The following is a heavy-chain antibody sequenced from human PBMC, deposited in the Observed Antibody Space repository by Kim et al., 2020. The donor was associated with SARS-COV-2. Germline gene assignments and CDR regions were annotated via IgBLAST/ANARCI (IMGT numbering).Heavy chain of an antibody. D-gene: IGHD5-18*01. CDR1: GYTFTSYA. J-gene: IGHJ4*02. CDR3: AREVGGYSYGYFDY. V-gene: IGHV1-3*01. CDR2: INAGNGNT. Sequence: ASVKVSCKASGYTFTSYAMHWVRQAPGQRLEWMGWINAGNGNTKYSQKFQGRVTITRDTSASTPYMELSSLRSEDTAVYYCAREVGGYSYGYFDYWGQGTLVTVSS.